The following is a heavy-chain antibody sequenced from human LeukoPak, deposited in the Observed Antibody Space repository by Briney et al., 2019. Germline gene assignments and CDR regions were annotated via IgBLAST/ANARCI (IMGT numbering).Heavy chain of an antibody. CDR2: IWYDGSNK. CDR3: AKDYGDYSGWFDP. CDR1: GFTFSSYG. J-gene: IGHJ5*02. V-gene: IGHV3-30*02. D-gene: IGHD4-17*01. Sequence: GGSLRLSCAASGFTFSSYGMHWVRQAPGKGLEWVAVIWYDGSNKYYADSVKGRFTISRDNSKNTLYLQMNSLRAEDTALYYCAKDYGDYSGWFDPWGQGTLVTVSS.